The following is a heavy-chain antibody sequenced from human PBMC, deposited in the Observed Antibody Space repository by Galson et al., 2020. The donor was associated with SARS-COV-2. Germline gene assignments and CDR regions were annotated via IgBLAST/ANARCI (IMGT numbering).Heavy chain of an antibody. Sequence: SETLSLTCTVSGGSISSGSYYWSWIRQPAGKGLEWIGRIYTSGSTNYNPSLKSRVTISVDTSKNQFSLKLSSVTAADTAVYYCARDACSSTSCYGYYYMDVWGKGTTVTSSS. CDR3: ARDACSSTSCYGYYYMDV. V-gene: IGHV4-61*02. CDR2: IYTSGST. CDR1: GGSISSGSYY. D-gene: IGHD2-2*01. J-gene: IGHJ6*03.